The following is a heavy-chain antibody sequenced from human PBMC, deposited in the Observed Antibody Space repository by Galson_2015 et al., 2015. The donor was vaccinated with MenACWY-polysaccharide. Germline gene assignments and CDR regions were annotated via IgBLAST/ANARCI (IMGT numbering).Heavy chain of an antibody. CDR2: MSHDGYSK. J-gene: IGHJ4*02. Sequence: SLRLSCADSAFTPHRYIIHWVRQAPGKGLEWVAAMSHDGYSKYYIDSAKGRFTISRDSSNNVVHLQMDSLRPEDTAVYYCAIEGGSSGRSGYFDPWGQGTLVTVSS. CDR3: AIEGGSSGRSGYFDP. D-gene: IGHD6-19*01. V-gene: IGHV3-30*04. CDR1: AFTPHRYI.